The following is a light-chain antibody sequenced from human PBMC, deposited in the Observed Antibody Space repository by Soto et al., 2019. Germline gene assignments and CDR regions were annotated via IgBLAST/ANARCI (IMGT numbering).Light chain of an antibody. CDR1: NSNIGSNP. J-gene: IGLJ1*01. CDR3: AAWDDSLNAYV. Sequence: QSVLAQPPSASGTPGQRVTISCSGSNSNIGSNPVNWYQQLPGAAPKLLIFSDDQRPSGVPDRLSGSKSGTSASLAISGLQSEDEADYYCAAWDDSLNAYVFGTGTQLTVL. V-gene: IGLV1-44*01. CDR2: SDD.